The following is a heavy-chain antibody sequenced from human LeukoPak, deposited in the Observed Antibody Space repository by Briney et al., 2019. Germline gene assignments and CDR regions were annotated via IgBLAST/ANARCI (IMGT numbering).Heavy chain of an antibody. CDR3: AREDGGKADI. CDR1: GFTFSRYS. D-gene: IGHD4-23*01. Sequence: GGSLRLSCAAPGFTFSRYSMNWVRQAPGQGLEWVSYISSSNNTIDYADSVKGRFSISRDNAKNSLYLQMKSLRDEDTAVYYCAREDGGKADIWGQGTMVTVSS. J-gene: IGHJ3*02. V-gene: IGHV3-48*02. CDR2: ISSSNNTI.